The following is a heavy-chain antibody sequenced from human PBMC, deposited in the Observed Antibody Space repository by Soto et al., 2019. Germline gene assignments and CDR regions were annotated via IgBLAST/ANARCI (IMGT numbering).Heavy chain of an antibody. V-gene: IGHV3-23*01. CDR2: ISGSGGST. D-gene: IGHD3-3*01. Sequence: QPGGSLRLSCAASGFTFSSYAMSWVRQAPGKGLEWVSAISGSGGSTYYADSVKGRFTISRDNSKNTLYLQMNSLRAEDTAVYYCAKWFGWVFGVVPRLDYYYYGMDVWGQGTTVTVSS. J-gene: IGHJ6*02. CDR1: GFTFSSYA. CDR3: AKWFGWVFGVVPRLDYYYYGMDV.